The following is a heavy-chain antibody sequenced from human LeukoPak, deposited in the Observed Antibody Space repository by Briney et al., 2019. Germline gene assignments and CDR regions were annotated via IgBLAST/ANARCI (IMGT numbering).Heavy chain of an antibody. V-gene: IGHV3-74*01. Sequence: GGSLRLSCEASGFTFSNHWMHWVRQAPGKGLVWVSVISKDGSTSIYADSVRGRLTISRDNARNTLYLQMNSLRVEDTSVCYCARDYYMGIVDQWGQGTRVTVSS. CDR2: ISKDGSTS. D-gene: IGHD3-22*01. CDR1: GFTFSNHW. J-gene: IGHJ5*02. CDR3: ARDYYMGIVDQ.